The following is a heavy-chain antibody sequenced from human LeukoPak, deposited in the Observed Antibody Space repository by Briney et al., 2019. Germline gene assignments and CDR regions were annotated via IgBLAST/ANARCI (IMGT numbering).Heavy chain of an antibody. D-gene: IGHD5-18*01. CDR2: IDPSYSHT. V-gene: IGHV5-10-1*01. Sequence: GYSLHICGKTSGYSFSSYRISCVRQMPGKGLEWMGKIDPSYSHTKYSQSFQGHVAISIDKSISTANLQWSSLKASDTAMYYCAAGYNGCQYWGPGTLVTVSS. J-gene: IGHJ1*01. CDR1: GYSFSSYR. CDR3: AAGYNGCQY.